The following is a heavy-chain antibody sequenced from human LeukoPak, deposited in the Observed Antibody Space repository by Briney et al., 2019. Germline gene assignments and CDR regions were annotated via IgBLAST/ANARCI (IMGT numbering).Heavy chain of an antibody. Sequence: SETLSLTCAVYGGSFSGYYWSWIRQPPGKGLEWMGEINHSGSTNYNPSLKSRVTISVDTSKNQFSLKLSSVTAADTAVYYCARGLGSYGYWYFQHWGQGTLVTVSS. CDR1: GGSFSGYY. V-gene: IGHV4-34*01. J-gene: IGHJ1*01. CDR3: ARGLGSYGYWYFQH. CDR2: INHSGST. D-gene: IGHD5-18*01.